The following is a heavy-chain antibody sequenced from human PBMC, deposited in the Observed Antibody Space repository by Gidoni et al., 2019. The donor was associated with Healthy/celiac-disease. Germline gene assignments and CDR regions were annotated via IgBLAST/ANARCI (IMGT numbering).Heavy chain of an antibody. CDR2: IYYSGST. CDR3: ARSIAARDYFDY. CDR1: GGSISSYY. Sequence: QVQLQESGPGLVKPSETLSLTCTVSGGSISSYYWSWIRQPPGQGLEWIGYIYYSGSTNYNPSLKSRVTISVDTSKNQFSLKLSSVTAADTAVYYCARSIAARDYFDYWGQGTLVTVSS. J-gene: IGHJ4*02. D-gene: IGHD6-6*01. V-gene: IGHV4-59*01.